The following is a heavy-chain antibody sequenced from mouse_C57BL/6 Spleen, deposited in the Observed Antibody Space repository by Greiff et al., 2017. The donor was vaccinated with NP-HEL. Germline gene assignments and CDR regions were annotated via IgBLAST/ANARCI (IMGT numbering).Heavy chain of an antibody. CDR1: GYTFTSYW. V-gene: IGHV1-64*01. CDR2: IHPNSGST. CDR3: ARSVITTVVPYFDY. J-gene: IGHJ2*01. D-gene: IGHD1-1*01. Sequence: QVQLKQPGAELVKPGASVKLSCKASGYTFTSYWMHWVKQRPGQGLEWIGMIHPNSGSTNYNEKFKSKATLTVDKSSSTAYMQLSSLTSEDSAVYYCARSVITTVVPYFDYWGQGTTLTVSS.